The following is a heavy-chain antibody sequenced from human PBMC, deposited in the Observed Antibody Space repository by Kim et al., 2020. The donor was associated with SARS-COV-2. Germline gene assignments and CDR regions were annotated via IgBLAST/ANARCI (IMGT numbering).Heavy chain of an antibody. CDR2: GGT. D-gene: IGHD2-15*01. J-gene: IGHJ4*02. V-gene: IGHV1-2*02. Sequence: GGTNSAPRFQGRVTMTRYTSISTVYLEMTRLRSDDTSVYYCARSSLLDFDYWGQGTLVTVSS. CDR3: ARSSLLDFDY.